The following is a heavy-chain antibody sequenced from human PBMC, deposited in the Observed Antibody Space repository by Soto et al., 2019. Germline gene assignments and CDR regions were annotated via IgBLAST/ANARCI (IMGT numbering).Heavy chain of an antibody. CDR3: ATWGVTMIVVEHHVAFDI. D-gene: IGHD3-22*01. V-gene: IGHV1-24*01. CDR2: VDPEDGET. Sequence: QVQLVQSGAEVKKPGASVKVSCKVSGYTLTELSMHWVRQAPGKGLEWMGGVDPEDGETIYAQKFQVSVTMTEDTSTDTAYMELSSLRSEDTAVYYCATWGVTMIVVEHHVAFDIWGQGTMVTVSS. CDR1: GYTLTELS. J-gene: IGHJ3*02.